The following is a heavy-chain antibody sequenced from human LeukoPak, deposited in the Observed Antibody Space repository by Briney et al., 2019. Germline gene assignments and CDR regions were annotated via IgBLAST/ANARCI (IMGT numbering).Heavy chain of an antibody. J-gene: IGHJ4*02. CDR3: AREVVGANYYFDY. CDR2: IYYSGST. V-gene: IGHV4-61*01. CDR1: GGSVTSNSYC. D-gene: IGHD2-15*01. Sequence: PSETLSLTCTVSGGSVTSNSYCWGWVRQPPGTGLEWIGYIYYSGSTNYNPSLKSRVTISLDTSKNQFSLKLSSVTAADTAVYYCAREVVGANYYFDYWGQGTLVTVSS.